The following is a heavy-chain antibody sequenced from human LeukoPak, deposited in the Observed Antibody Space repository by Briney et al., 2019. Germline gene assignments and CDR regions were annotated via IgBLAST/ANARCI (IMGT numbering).Heavy chain of an antibody. V-gene: IGHV3-30*02. Sequence: GGSLSLSCAASGFTFSSYGMHWVRQAPGKGLEWVAFIRYDGSNKYYADSVKGRFTISRDNSKNTLYLQMNSLRAEDTAVYYCATNGSGSYYADDAFDIWGQGTMVTVSS. CDR3: ATNGSGSYYADDAFDI. CDR1: GFTFSSYG. D-gene: IGHD1-26*01. J-gene: IGHJ3*02. CDR2: IRYDGSNK.